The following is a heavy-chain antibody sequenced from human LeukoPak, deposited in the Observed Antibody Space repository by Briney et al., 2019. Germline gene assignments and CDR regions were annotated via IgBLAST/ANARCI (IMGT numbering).Heavy chain of an antibody. V-gene: IGHV3-48*03. CDR1: GFTFSSYE. J-gene: IGHJ5*02. Sequence: PGGSLRLSCAASGFTFSSYEMNWVRQAPGKGLEWVSYISSSGSTIYYADSVKGRFTISRDNAKNSLYLQMNSLRAEDTAVYYCARVWQQDNWFDPWGQGTLVTVSS. CDR2: ISSSGSTI. D-gene: IGHD6-13*01. CDR3: ARVWQQDNWFDP.